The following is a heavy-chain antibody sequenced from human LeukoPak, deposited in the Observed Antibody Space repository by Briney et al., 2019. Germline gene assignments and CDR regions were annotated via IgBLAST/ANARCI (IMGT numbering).Heavy chain of an antibody. D-gene: IGHD4-17*01. J-gene: IGHJ4*02. CDR1: GFTFSGSA. CDR2: IRSKANSYAT. V-gene: IGHV3-73*01. CDR3: TAGYGDYHY. Sequence: GSLRLSCAASGFTFSGSAMHWVRQASGKGLEWVGRIRSKANSYATAYAASVKGRFTISRDDSKNTAYLQMNSLKTEDTAVYYCTAGYGDYHYWGQGTLVTVSS.